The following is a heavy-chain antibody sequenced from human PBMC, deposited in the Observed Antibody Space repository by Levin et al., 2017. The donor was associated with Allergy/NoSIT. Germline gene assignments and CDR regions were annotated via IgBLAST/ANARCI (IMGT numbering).Heavy chain of an antibody. CDR3: ARHGYGDYRNWYFDL. V-gene: IGHV5-51*01. J-gene: IGHJ2*01. CDR1: GYSFSSYW. D-gene: IGHD4-17*01. CDR2: IYPDDSDT. Sequence: GESLKISCKASGYSFSSYWIGWVRQMPGKGLEWMGIIYPDDSDTRYSPSFEAQVTISADKSISTAYLHWSSLEASDTAMYYCARHGYGDYRNWYFDLWGRGTLVTVSS.